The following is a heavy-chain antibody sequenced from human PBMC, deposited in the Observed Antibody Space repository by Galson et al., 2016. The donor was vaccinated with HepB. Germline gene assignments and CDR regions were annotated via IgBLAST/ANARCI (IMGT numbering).Heavy chain of an antibody. CDR2: IHYSGST. D-gene: IGHD6-19*01. CDR1: GDSISSSNYY. J-gene: IGHJ4*02. V-gene: IGHV4-39*01. CDR3: ARHGIAVAGTSWANLDH. Sequence: SETLSLTCTVSGDSISSSNYYWGWVRQPPGKGLEWIGSIHYSGSTYYNPSLKSRVTISVDTSKNQFSLKLSSVTAADTAVYYCARHGIAVAGTSWANLDHWGQGTLVTVSS.